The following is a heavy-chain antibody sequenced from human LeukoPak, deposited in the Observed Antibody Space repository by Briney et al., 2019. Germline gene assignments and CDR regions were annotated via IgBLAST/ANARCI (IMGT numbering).Heavy chain of an antibody. J-gene: IGHJ3*02. V-gene: IGHV3-23*01. D-gene: IGHD6-19*01. CDR2: IRDSGSST. CDR1: GFTFSSYA. CDR3: ARAGSGRAEDAFDI. Sequence: QSGGALRLSCAASGFTFSSYAMSWVRQAPGKGLEWVSAIRDSGSSTHYADSVKGRFTTSRDNSKNTLFLQMNSLRAEDTAGYYCARAGSGRAEDAFDIWGQGTMVTVSS.